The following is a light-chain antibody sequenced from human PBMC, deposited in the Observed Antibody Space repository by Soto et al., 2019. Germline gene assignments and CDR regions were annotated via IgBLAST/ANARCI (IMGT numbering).Light chain of an antibody. Sequence: QSALTQPASVSGSPGQSITISCTVTGSDVRTYNLVSWYQQHPGKVPKLIIYEASKWPSGVSNRFSGSQPGNTASLTVSGLQAEDEADYYCCSYAGDKTYVFGSGTQLTVL. V-gene: IGLV2-23*01. CDR1: GSDVRTYNL. J-gene: IGLJ1*01. CDR2: EAS. CDR3: CSYAGDKTYV.